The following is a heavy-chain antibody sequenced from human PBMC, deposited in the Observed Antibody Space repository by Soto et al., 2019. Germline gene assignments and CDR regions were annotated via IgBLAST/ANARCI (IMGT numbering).Heavy chain of an antibody. CDR1: GYTFTNYD. J-gene: IGHJ4*02. CDR3: ARSSYGDT. Sequence: QVQLVQSGTEVRKPGASVKVSCKASGYTFTNYDINWVRQATGQGLEWMGWMNPNSGNTGYSEKFQGRVTMTRDTSTNIAYMELTSLKSEDTAVYYCARSSYGDTWGQGTLVTVSS. V-gene: IGHV1-8*01. D-gene: IGHD4-17*01. CDR2: MNPNSGNT.